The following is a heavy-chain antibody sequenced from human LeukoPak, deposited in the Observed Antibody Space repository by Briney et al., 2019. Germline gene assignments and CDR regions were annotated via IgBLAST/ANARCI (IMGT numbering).Heavy chain of an antibody. CDR3: ARGTAMVTYYYYYMDV. CDR2: INHSGST. Sequence: SETLSLTCAVYGGSFSGYYWSWIRQPPGKGLEWLGEINHSGSTNYNPSLKSRVTISVDTSKNQFSLKLSSVTAADTAVYYCARGTAMVTYYYYYMDVWGKGTTVTVSS. V-gene: IGHV4-34*01. J-gene: IGHJ6*03. D-gene: IGHD5-18*01. CDR1: GGSFSGYY.